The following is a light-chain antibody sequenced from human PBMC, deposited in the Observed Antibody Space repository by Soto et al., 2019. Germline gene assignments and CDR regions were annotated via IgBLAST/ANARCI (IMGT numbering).Light chain of an antibody. CDR2: DAS. Sequence: EIVLTQSPAILSLSPGERATLSCRASQSVTTFLAWYQQKPGQAPRLLIYDASDSATGIPARFSGCGSGTDFTLTISNLEPEDFAGYYCQQRINWPLTFGGGTKVEIK. CDR3: QQRINWPLT. CDR1: QSVTTF. J-gene: IGKJ4*01. V-gene: IGKV3-11*01.